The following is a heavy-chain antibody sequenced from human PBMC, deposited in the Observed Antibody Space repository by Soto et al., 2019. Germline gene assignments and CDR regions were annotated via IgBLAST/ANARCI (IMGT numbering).Heavy chain of an antibody. Sequence: GKSLKSSCKLSVYRFTSYWMAWELEKPGKVLEWMGIIYPGDSDTRYSPSFQGQVTISADKSISTAYLRWSSLKASDTAMYYCARQRGSASLGHYYYMDVWGKGTTVTVS. D-gene: IGHD6-6*01. CDR2: IYPGDSDT. CDR1: VYRFTSYW. CDR3: ARQRGSASLGHYYYMDV. J-gene: IGHJ6*03. V-gene: IGHV5-51*01.